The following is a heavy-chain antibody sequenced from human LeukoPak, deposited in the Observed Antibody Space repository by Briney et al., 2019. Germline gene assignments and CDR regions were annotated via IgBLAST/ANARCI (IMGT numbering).Heavy chain of an antibody. Sequence: PGGSLRLSCAASGFTFSSYAMSRVRQAPGKGLEWVSAISGSGGSTYYAGSVKGRFTISRDNSKNTLYLQMNSLRAEDTAVYYCAKGQSIGYYGSGSLDYWGQGTLVTVSS. CDR3: AKGQSIGYYGSGSLDY. V-gene: IGHV3-23*01. D-gene: IGHD3-10*01. CDR2: ISGSGGST. CDR1: GFTFSSYA. J-gene: IGHJ4*02.